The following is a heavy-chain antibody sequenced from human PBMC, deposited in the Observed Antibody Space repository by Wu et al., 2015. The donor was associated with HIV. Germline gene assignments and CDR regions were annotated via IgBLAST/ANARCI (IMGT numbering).Heavy chain of an antibody. Sequence: QVQLQQWGAGLLKPSETLSLTCAVYGGSFSGYYWSWIRQPPGKGLEWIGEINHSGSTNYNPSLKSRVTISVDTSKNQFSLKLSSVTAADTAVYYCARGLRSRDGYNDAFDIWGQGTMVTVSS. J-gene: IGHJ3*02. D-gene: IGHD5-24*01. CDR3: ARGLRSRDGYNDAFDI. CDR2: INHSGST. CDR1: GGSFSGYY. V-gene: IGHV4-34*01.